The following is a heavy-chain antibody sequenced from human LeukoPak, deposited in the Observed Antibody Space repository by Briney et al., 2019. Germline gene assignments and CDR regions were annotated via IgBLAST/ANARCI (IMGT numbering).Heavy chain of an antibody. CDR2: ISSTGSYT. Sequence: GGSLRLSCAASGFTFGDYYMTWIRQAPGKGLEWVSYISSTGSYTGYVESVNGQFTITIDTAKNSLFLQMNSLRVEDTAVSVSAALPLGYCSYGSCGGNYWGHGTLVTVSS. J-gene: IGHJ4*01. CDR3: AALPLGYCSYGSCGGNY. CDR1: GFTFGDYY. D-gene: IGHD2-15*01. V-gene: IGHV3-11*03.